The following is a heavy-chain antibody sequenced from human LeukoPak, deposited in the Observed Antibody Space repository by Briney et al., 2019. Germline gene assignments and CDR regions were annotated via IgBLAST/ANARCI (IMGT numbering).Heavy chain of an antibody. D-gene: IGHD1-1*01. CDR3: ARASLSPERRYFDY. V-gene: IGHV4-59*01. CDR2: IYYSGST. CDR1: GGSFSGYY. Sequence: SETLSLTCAVYGGSFSGYYWSSFRQPPGKGLEWIGYIYYSGSTNYNPSLKSRVTISVDTSKNQFSLKLSSVTAADTAVYYCARASLSPERRYFDYWGQGTLVTVSS. J-gene: IGHJ4*02.